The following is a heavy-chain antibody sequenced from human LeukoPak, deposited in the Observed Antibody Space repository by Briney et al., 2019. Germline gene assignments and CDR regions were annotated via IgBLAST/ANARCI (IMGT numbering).Heavy chain of an antibody. CDR3: ARDRDYDMAHWYFDL. CDR2: IIPIFGTA. J-gene: IGHJ2*01. Sequence: SVKVSCKASGGAFSSYAISWVRQAPGQGLEWMGGIIPIFGTANYAQKFQGRVTITADESTSTAYMELSSLRSEDTAVYYCARDRDYDMAHWYFDLWGRGTLVTVSS. V-gene: IGHV1-69*13. D-gene: IGHD4-17*01. CDR1: GGAFSSYA.